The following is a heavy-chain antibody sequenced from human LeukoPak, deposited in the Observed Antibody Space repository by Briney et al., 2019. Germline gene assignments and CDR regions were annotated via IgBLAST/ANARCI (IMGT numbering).Heavy chain of an antibody. J-gene: IGHJ4*02. V-gene: IGHV3-23*01. CDR3: AKQRGIYLDFDY. CDR1: GFTFSSYV. CDR2: ISGSGGRT. D-gene: IGHD1-26*01. Sequence: GGSLRLSCAASGFTFSSYVMSWVRQAPGKGLEWVSGISGSGGRTYSADSVKGRFTISRDNSKNTLSLQMDSLRAEDTAVYYCAKQRGIYLDFDYWGQGTLVTVSS.